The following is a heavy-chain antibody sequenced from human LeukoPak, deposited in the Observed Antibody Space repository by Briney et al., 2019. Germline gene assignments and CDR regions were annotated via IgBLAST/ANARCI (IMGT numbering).Heavy chain of an antibody. CDR2: IGSTI. Sequence: GGSLRLSCVASGFSFSDYYMSWIRQAPGKGLEWVSYIGSTIYYADSVKGRFTISRDNSKDTLYLQMNSLRAEDTAVYYCAKTIFGVVAPSFDYWGQGTLVTVSS. CDR3: AKTIFGVVAPSFDY. V-gene: IGHV3-11*01. J-gene: IGHJ4*02. CDR1: GFSFSDYY. D-gene: IGHD3-3*01.